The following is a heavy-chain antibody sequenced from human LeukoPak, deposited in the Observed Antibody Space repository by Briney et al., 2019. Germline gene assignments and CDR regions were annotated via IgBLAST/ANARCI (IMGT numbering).Heavy chain of an antibody. Sequence: GGSLRLSCAASGFTFSSYWMSWVRQAPGKGLEWVANIKQDGSEKYYVDSVKGRFTISRDNAKNSLYLQMNSLRAEDTAVYYCARDEMSMVRGVIITALLDYWGQGTLVTVSS. V-gene: IGHV3-7*01. D-gene: IGHD3-10*01. CDR3: ARDEMSMVRGVIITALLDY. CDR2: IKQDGSEK. CDR1: GFTFSSYW. J-gene: IGHJ4*02.